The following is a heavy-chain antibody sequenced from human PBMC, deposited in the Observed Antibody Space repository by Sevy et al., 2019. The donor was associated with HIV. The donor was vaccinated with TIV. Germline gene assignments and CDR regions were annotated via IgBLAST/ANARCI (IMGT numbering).Heavy chain of an antibody. D-gene: IGHD2-21*02. CDR3: ARDLGGYGGNSIDY. Sequence: ASVKVSCKASGYPFSSYGINWVRQAPGQGLEWMGWISADSGNSNYAQNLQGRVTMTTDTSTSTAYMELRSLRFDDTAVYYCARDLGGYGGNSIDYWGQGTLVTVSS. J-gene: IGHJ4*02. CDR2: ISADSGNS. V-gene: IGHV1-18*01. CDR1: GYPFSSYG.